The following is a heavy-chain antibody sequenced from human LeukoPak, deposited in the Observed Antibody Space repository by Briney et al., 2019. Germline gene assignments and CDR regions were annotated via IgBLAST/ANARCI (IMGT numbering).Heavy chain of an antibody. CDR3: ARRDSSSWYSDAFDI. D-gene: IGHD6-13*01. Sequence: ASVKVSCKASGYTFTSYGISWVRQAPGQGLEWMGWISAYNGNTNYAQKLQGRVTMTTDTSTSTAYMELRSLRSDDAAVYYCARRDSSSWYSDAFDIWGQGTMVTVSS. V-gene: IGHV1-18*01. CDR1: GYTFTSYG. CDR2: ISAYNGNT. J-gene: IGHJ3*02.